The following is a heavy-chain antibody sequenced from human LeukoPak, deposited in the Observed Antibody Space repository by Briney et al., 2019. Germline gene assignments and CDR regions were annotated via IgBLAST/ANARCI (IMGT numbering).Heavy chain of an antibody. J-gene: IGHJ1*01. CDR3: AKGGHYDFWIYFQH. CDR1: GFTFSSSA. Sequence: PGGSLRLSCAASGFTFSSSAMNWVRQAPGKGLEWVSGISWNSGGIGYADSVKGRFTISRDNAKNSLYLQMNSLRAEDMALYYCAKGGHYDFWIYFQHWGQGTLVTVSS. CDR2: ISWNSGGI. D-gene: IGHD3-3*01. V-gene: IGHV3-9*03.